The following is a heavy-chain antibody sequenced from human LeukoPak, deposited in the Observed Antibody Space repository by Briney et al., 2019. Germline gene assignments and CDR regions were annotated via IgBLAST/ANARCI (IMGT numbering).Heavy chain of an antibody. D-gene: IGHD5-18*01. J-gene: IGHJ4*02. V-gene: IGHV4-59*01. CDR1: GASISTYY. CDR2: LYFSGST. CDR3: ARGNGEGYSSGYFDY. Sequence: SETLSLTCSVSGASISTYYWSWIRQPPGKGLEWIGYLYFSGSTNHNPSLKSRVTISADTSKNQFSLKLNSVTAADTAVYYCARGNGEGYSSGYFDYWGQGTLVTVSS.